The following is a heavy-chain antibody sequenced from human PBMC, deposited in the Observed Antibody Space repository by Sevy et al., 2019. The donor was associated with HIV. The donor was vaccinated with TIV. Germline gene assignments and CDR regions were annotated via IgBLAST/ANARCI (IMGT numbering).Heavy chain of an antibody. D-gene: IGHD6-6*01. V-gene: IGHV3-7*01. Sequence: GGSLRLSCVASGFNLENFWMNWVRQAPGKGLEWVANIKQDGSDKYYVDSMKGRFSISRDNAKNSLYLQMNSLRAEDTAVYYCASARGAVRGFFYYYYGMDVWGQGTTVTVSS. CDR3: ASARGAVRGFFYYYYGMDV. CDR1: GFNLENFW. J-gene: IGHJ6*02. CDR2: IKQDGSDK.